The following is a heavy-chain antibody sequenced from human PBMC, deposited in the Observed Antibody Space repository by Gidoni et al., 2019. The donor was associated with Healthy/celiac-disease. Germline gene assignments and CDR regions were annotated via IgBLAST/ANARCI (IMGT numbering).Heavy chain of an antibody. CDR2: ISGSGGST. CDR3: AKAGIAAAGGWFDP. CDR1: GFTFSSYA. J-gene: IGHJ5*02. V-gene: IGHV3-23*01. Sequence: GGSLRLSCAASGFTFSSYAMSWVRQAPGKGLEWVSAISGSGGSTYYADSVKGRFTMSRDNSKNTLYMQMNSLRAEDTAVYYCAKAGIAAAGGWFDPWGQVTLVTVS. D-gene: IGHD6-13*01.